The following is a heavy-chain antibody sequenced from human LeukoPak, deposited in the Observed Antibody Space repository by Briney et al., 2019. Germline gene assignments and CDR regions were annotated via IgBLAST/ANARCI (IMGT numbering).Heavy chain of an antibody. CDR3: ARGRRDFWSGYYYYMDV. J-gene: IGHJ6*03. CDR2: ISAYNGNT. CDR1: GYTFTSYG. D-gene: IGHD3-3*01. Sequence: ASVKVSCKASGYTFTSYGISWVRQAPGQGLEWMGWISAYNGNTNYAQKLQGRVTMTTDTSTSTAYMELRSLRSDDTAVYYCARGRRDFWSGYYYYMDVWGKGTTVTVSS. V-gene: IGHV1-18*01.